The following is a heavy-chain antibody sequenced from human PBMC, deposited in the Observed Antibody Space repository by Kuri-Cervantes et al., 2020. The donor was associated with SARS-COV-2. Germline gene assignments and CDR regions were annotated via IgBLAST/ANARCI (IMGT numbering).Heavy chain of an antibody. Sequence: SETLSLTSAVYGGSFSGYYLSWIRQPPGKGMEWIGEINHSGSTNYNPSLKSRVTISVDTSKNQFALKLSSVTAADTAVYYCSRGWMYNWNYRRANYYYGMDVWGQGTTVTVSS. J-gene: IGHJ6*02. V-gene: IGHV4-34*01. CDR2: INHSGST. D-gene: IGHD1-7*01. CDR1: GGSFSGYY. CDR3: SRGWMYNWNYRRANYYYGMDV.